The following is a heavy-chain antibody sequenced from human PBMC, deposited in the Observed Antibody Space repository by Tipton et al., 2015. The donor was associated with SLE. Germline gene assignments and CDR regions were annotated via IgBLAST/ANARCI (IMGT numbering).Heavy chain of an antibody. CDR2: IYYSGGT. CDR1: GASISSGHYY. V-gene: IGHV4-39*02. D-gene: IGHD1-1*01. J-gene: IGHJ4*02. Sequence: TLSLTCTVSGASISSGHYYWSWIRQPPGKGLEWIGSIYYSGGTYYNPSLRSRVTISVDTSRNHFSLGLSSVTAADTAVYYCARDGIGGDNWGQGTLVTVSS. CDR3: ARDGIGGDN.